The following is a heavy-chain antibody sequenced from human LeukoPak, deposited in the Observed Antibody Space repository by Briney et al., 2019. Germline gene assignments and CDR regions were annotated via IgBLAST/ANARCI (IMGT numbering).Heavy chain of an antibody. J-gene: IGHJ4*02. Sequence: SETLSLTCTVSGGAISSYYWSWIRQPPGKGLEWIGYIYYSGSTNYNPSLKSRVAISVDTSKNQFSLKLSSVTAADTAVYYCARAGFSSGFYYLDYWGQGTLVTVSS. V-gene: IGHV4-59*01. CDR2: IYYSGST. CDR3: ARAGFSSGFYYLDY. D-gene: IGHD3-22*01. CDR1: GGAISSYY.